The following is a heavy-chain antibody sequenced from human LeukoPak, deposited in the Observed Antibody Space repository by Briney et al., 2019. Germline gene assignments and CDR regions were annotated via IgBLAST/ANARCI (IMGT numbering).Heavy chain of an antibody. D-gene: IGHD4-17*01. CDR1: GHTFTGYY. CDR3: AAGGVTVTFFDY. J-gene: IGHJ4*02. V-gene: IGHV1-2*02. Sequence: ASVKVSCKASGHTFTGYYMHWVRQAPGQGLEWVGWINPNSGGTNYAQKFQGRVTMTRGTSISTAYMELSRLRSDDTAVYYCAAGGVTVTFFDYWGQGTLVTVSS. CDR2: INPNSGGT.